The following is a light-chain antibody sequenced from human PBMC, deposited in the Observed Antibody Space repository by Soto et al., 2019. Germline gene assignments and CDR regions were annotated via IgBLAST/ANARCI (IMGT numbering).Light chain of an antibody. V-gene: IGKV3-15*01. CDR3: QQYHTWAIT. CDR2: GAS. J-gene: IGKJ4*01. CDR1: QSVSSN. Sequence: ERVMTQSPATLSVSPGEKVTLSCRASQSVSSNLAWYQQKPGHAPRLLSYGASTRATGIPARFRGRGSGTECTLTISSLQSEDSAVYYCQQYHTWAITFGGGTKVDIK.